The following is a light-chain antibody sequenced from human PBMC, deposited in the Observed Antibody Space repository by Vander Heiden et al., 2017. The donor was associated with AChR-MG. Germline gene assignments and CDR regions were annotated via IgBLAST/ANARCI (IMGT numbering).Light chain of an antibody. V-gene: IGKV2-28*01. J-gene: IGKJ1*01. CDR3: MQALQNPQT. Sequence: EIVMTQSPLSLPVTPGESAAISCRSSQSLLHSNGQTYLDWYFQKPGQSPQLLIYLASSRASGVPDRFSGSGSGTDCTLKISRVEADDVGVYYCMQALQNPQTFGQGTKVDIK. CDR2: LAS. CDR1: QSLLHSNGQTY.